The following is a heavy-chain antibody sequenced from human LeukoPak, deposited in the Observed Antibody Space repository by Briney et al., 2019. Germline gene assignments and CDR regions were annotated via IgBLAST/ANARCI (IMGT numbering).Heavy chain of an antibody. V-gene: IGHV4-34*01. CDR3: ARGRRSCSGGSCYSSYIDY. Sequence: PSETLSLTCAVYGGSFSGYYWSWIRQPPGKGLEWIGEINHSGSTNYNPSLKSRVTISVDTSKNQFSLKLSSVTAADTAVYYCARGRRSCSGGSCYSSYIDYWGQGTLVTVSS. CDR1: GGSFSGYY. J-gene: IGHJ4*02. D-gene: IGHD2-15*01. CDR2: INHSGST.